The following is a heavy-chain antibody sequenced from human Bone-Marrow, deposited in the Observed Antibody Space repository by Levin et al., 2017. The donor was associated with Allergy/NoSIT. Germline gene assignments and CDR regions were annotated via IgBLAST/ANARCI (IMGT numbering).Heavy chain of an antibody. CDR2: IRSSGDTT. V-gene: IGHV3-48*03. CDR1: GFTFSTYE. Sequence: AGGSLRLSCVASGFTFSTYEMNWVRQTPGKGLEWVSYIRSSGDTTYYAGSVKGRFTVSRDNAKNSLYLEMDNLRVEDTAMYYCARGTSVLWWKADYWGQGTLVTVSS. CDR3: ARGTSVLWWKADY. D-gene: IGHD2-21*01. J-gene: IGHJ4*02.